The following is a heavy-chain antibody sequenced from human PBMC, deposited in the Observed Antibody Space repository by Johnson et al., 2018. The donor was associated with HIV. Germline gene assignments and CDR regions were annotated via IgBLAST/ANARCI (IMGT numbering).Heavy chain of an antibody. J-gene: IGHJ3*02. CDR3: AREWLYGFDI. CDR1: GFTVSSNY. Sequence: VQLVESGGGVVRPGGSLRLSCAASGFTVSSNYMNWVRQAPGKGLEWVSVVYSGGTTHYADSVKGRSTISRDNSKNTLYLQMNRLRAEDTAVYYCAREWLYGFDIWGQGTMVTVSS. V-gene: IGHV3-66*01. CDR2: VYSGGTT. D-gene: IGHD5-24*01.